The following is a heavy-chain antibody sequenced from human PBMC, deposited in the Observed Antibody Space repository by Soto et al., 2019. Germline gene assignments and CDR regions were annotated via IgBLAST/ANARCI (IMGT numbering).Heavy chain of an antibody. D-gene: IGHD3-3*01. CDR2: INHSGST. CDR3: ARAGRFALDP. CDR1: GGSFSGYY. J-gene: IGHJ5*02. Sequence: SETLSLTCAVSGGSFSGYYWSWIRQPPGKGLEWIGEINHSGSTNYTPAIKIRVTISVYTSKNALSLKLSSVAAVSADVYDSARAGRFALDPWGQGTLVTVSS. V-gene: IGHV4-34*01.